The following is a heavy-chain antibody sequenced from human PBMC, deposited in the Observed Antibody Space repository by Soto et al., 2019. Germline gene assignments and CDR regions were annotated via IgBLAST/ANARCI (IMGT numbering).Heavy chain of an antibody. CDR1: GYTFRNYI. CDR3: ARYCAGNACYSKHYYAMDV. Sequence: QVQLVQSAGEVKKPGASAIVSCQASGYTFRNYIIAWLRQAPGQGLEWMGWISPYNGNTNYARQFRGSTPLTTDTSPSAAYFELRNLGSDDAATYYCARYCAGNACYSKHYYAMDVWGQGTTASVSS. D-gene: IGHD2-21*02. J-gene: IGHJ6*02. V-gene: IGHV1-18*01. CDR2: ISPYNGNT.